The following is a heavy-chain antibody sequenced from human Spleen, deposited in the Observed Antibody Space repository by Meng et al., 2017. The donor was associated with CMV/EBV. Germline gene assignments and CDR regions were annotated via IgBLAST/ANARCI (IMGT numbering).Heavy chain of an antibody. CDR3: AKGFVAGNLAADY. CDR1: GFIFSDYG. CDR2: IRYDGIDK. D-gene: IGHD6-19*01. V-gene: IGHV3-30*02. J-gene: IGHJ4*02. Sequence: GESLKISCAASGFIFSDYGMHWVRQAPGKGLEWVACIRYDGIDKYYADSVKGRFTISRDNLKNTLSLQMNSLRAEDTAVYYCAKGFVAGNLAADYWGQGTLVTVSS.